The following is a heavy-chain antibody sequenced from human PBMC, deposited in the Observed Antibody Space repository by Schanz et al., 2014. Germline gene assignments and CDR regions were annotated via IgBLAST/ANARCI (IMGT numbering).Heavy chain of an antibody. CDR1: GNIFTNYY. CDR2: INPSGGNA. D-gene: IGHD2-2*02. Sequence: QLQLVQSGAEVKRPGASAKVTCKASGNIFTNYYIHWVRQAPGQGLECMGIINPSGGNANYARKFQGRVAMPRDSSADTVYLEVRSLRSDATAVYYCARLEIGRYPFDFGCQGALATVSS. CDR3: ARLEIGRYPFDF. J-gene: IGHJ4*02. V-gene: IGHV1-46*03.